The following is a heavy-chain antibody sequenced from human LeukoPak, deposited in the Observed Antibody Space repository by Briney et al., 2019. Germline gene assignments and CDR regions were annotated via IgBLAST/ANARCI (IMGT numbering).Heavy chain of an antibody. CDR1: GGSITTYY. J-gene: IGHJ5*02. V-gene: IGHV4-59*01. CDR2: MYYSGSP. Sequence: SETLSLTCTVSGGSITTYYWSWIRQPPGKGLAWIAYMYYSGSPNYNPSLKSRVPMSENTSKNQFARKMNSLTAADTDVYYCARVDGGYCSGGSCYANRFDPWGQGTLVTVSS. CDR3: ARVDGGYCSGGSCYANRFDP. D-gene: IGHD2-15*01.